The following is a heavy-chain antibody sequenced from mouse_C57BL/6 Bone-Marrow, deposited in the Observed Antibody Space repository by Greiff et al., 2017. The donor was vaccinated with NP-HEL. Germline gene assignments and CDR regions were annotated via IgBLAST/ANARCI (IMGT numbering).Heavy chain of an antibody. J-gene: IGHJ2*01. CDR2: IWSDGST. D-gene: IGHD1-1*01. Sequence: QVQLQQSGPGLVAPSQSLSITCTVSGFSLTSYGVHWVRQPPGKGLEWLVVIWSDGSTTYNSALKSRLSISKDNSKSQVFLKMNCLQTDDTAMYYCARHNYYGSSYGGFDYWGQGTTLTVSS. CDR1: GFSLTSYG. CDR3: ARHNYYGSSYGGFDY. V-gene: IGHV2-6-1*01.